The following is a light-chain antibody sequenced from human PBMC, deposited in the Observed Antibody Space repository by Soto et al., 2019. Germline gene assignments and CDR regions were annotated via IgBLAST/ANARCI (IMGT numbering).Light chain of an antibody. Sequence: QSVLTQPPSASGTPGQRVTVSCSGSNSNIGSNTVNWYRQLPGTAPKLLIYSVNQRPSGVPDRFSGSKSGTSASLAISGLQSEDEADYYCSSYAGSYNLLFGGGTKLTVL. V-gene: IGLV1-44*01. CDR2: SVN. CDR3: SSYAGSYNLL. J-gene: IGLJ2*01. CDR1: NSNIGSNT.